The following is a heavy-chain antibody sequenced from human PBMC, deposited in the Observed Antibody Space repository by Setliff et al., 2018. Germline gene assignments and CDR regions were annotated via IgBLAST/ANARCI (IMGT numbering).Heavy chain of an antibody. CDR3: GRSEAYNWFDP. Sequence: ETLSLTCTVSGYSIRSDYYWGWIRQPPGKGLEWIGSLYHTGSTDYNPSLNSRVTISVDTSKNQFSLKLNSVTAADTAVYYCGRSEAYNWFDPWGQGTLVTVSS. J-gene: IGHJ5*02. CDR2: LYHTGST. V-gene: IGHV4-38-2*02. CDR1: GYSIRSDYY.